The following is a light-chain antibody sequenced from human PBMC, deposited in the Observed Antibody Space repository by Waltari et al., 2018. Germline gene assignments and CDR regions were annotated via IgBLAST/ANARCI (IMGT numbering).Light chain of an antibody. J-gene: IGLJ3*02. V-gene: IGLV4-69*01. Sequence: QVVLTPPPSVSASLGASVKPTCTLASGHNTYAIAWHQQQAEKGPQFLMKVKSDGSHTRGDGIPDRFSGSSSGAERYLTISNLQPEDEADYYCQTWATGIFWLFGGGTKLTVL. CDR1: SGHNTYA. CDR2: VKSDGSH. CDR3: QTWATGIFWL.